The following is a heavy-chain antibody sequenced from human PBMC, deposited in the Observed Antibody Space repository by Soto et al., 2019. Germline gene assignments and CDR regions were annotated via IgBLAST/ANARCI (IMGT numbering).Heavy chain of an antibody. V-gene: IGHV3-23*01. Sequence: GGSLRLSCAASGFTFSSYAMSWVRQAPGKGLEWVSAISGSGGSTYYGDSVKGRFTISRDNSKNTLYLQMNSLRAEDTAVYYCAKAGYGDYVDYYYYYYMDVWGKGTTVTVSS. CDR1: GFTFSSYA. J-gene: IGHJ6*03. CDR3: AKAGYGDYVDYYYYYYMDV. CDR2: ISGSGGST. D-gene: IGHD4-17*01.